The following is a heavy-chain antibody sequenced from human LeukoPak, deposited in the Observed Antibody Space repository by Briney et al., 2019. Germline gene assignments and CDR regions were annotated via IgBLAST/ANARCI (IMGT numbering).Heavy chain of an antibody. CDR3: ARGDGGWYYFDY. CDR1: GFTFSSYS. V-gene: IGHV3-21*01. Sequence: SGGSLRLSCAASGFTFSSYSMNWVRQAPGKGLEWVSSISSSSSYIYYADSVKGRFTISRDNAKNSLYLRMNSLRAEDTAVYYCARGDGGWYYFDYWGQGTLVTVSS. J-gene: IGHJ4*02. CDR2: ISSSSSYI. D-gene: IGHD6-19*01.